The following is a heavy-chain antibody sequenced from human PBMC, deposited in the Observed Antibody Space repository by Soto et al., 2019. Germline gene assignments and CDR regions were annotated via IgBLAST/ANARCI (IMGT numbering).Heavy chain of an antibody. CDR3: ARDLSSSGSNWLDP. CDR2: IYYSGST. Sequence: SETLSLTCTVSGGSISSYYWSWIRQPPGKGLEWIGYIYYSGSTNYNPSLKSRVTISVDTSKNQFSLKLSSVTAADTAVYYCARDLSSSGSNWLDPWGQGTMVTVYS. V-gene: IGHV4-59*01. D-gene: IGHD6-19*01. CDR1: GGSISSYY. J-gene: IGHJ5*02.